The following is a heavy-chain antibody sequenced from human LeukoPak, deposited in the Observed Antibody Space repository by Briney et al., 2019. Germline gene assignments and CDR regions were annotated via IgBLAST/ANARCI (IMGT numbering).Heavy chain of an antibody. D-gene: IGHD3-3*01. CDR1: GGSISSNNW. V-gene: IGHV4-4*02. CDR3: ARETQVIGVVWEDWFDP. J-gene: IGHJ5*02. Sequence: SGTLSLTCAVSGGSISSNNWWWSWVRQPPGKGLEWIGEIYHSGSTNYNPSLKSRVTISVDKSTNQFSLKLSSVTAADTAVYYCARETQVIGVVWEDWFDPWGQGTLVTVSS. CDR2: IYHSGST.